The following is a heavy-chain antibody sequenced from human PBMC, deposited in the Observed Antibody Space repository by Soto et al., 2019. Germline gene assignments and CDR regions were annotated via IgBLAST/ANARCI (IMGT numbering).Heavy chain of an antibody. CDR2: IYYSGST. D-gene: IGHD2-15*01. CDR3: ARAWTYCSGGSCFHFDY. J-gene: IGHJ4*02. V-gene: IGHV4-59*01. CDR1: GGSISSYY. Sequence: QVQLQESGPGLVKPSETLSLTCTVSGGSISSYYWSWIRQPPGKGLEWIGYIYYSGSTNYNPSLSSRVTISVDTSKNHFSLKLSSVTAADTAVYYCARAWTYCSGGSCFHFDYWGQGTLVTVSS.